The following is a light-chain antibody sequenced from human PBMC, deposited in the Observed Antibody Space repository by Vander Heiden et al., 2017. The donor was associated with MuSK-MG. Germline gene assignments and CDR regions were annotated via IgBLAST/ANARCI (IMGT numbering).Light chain of an antibody. CDR2: DAS. CDR3: QQRRDWPPT. J-gene: IGKJ4*01. Sequence: EIVLTQSPATLSLSPGERATLSCRASQYISSSLAWYQQKPGQAPRLLIYDASNRATGIPARFSGSGSGTDFTLTISSLEPEDLAVYYCQQRRDWPPTFGGGTKVAIK. V-gene: IGKV3-11*01. CDR1: QYISSS.